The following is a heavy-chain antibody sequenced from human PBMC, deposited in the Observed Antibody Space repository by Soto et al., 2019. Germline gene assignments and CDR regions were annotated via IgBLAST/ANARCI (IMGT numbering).Heavy chain of an antibody. CDR3: AGTRGISAAGTQGCFDP. CDR2: IYYSGHT. Sequence: SETLSLTSTLSGGSISSSDCYWGWIRQPPGRGLEWIVSIYYSGHTYFNVSLKSRVSMAIDTSKQQFSLTRTSITAADAAIYYSAGTRGISAAGTQGCFDPGRQGTLVTGSS. CDR1: GGSISSSDCY. D-gene: IGHD6-13*01. J-gene: IGHJ5*02. V-gene: IGHV4-39*01.